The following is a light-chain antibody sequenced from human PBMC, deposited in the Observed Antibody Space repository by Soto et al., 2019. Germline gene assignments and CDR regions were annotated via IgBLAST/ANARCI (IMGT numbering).Light chain of an antibody. J-gene: IGLJ3*02. CDR2: AVN. CDR1: SSDVGDYSY. Sequence: QSALTQPRSVSGSPGQSVTISCTGTSSDVGDYSYVSWYQQHPGKAPKLLIYAVNMRPSGVPDRFSGSKSGNTASLTISGLQAEDEADYSCCSYAGSYTWVFGGGTKVTVL. CDR3: CSYAGSYTWV. V-gene: IGLV2-11*01.